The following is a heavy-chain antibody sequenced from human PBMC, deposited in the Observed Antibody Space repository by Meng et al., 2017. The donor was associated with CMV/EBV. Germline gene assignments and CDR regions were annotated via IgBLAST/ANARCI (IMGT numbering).Heavy chain of an antibody. D-gene: IGHD1-1*01. CDR3: VGGHNYNWGY. J-gene: IGHJ4*02. V-gene: IGHV4-34*01. CDR2: SSHSGIT. Sequence: GSLRLSCAVNGGSFSGYYYAWIRQPPGKGPEWIGESSHSGITIYNPSLESRVTISVDTSNNQLSLILTSVTAADTAIYYCVGGHNYNWGYRAQGTLVTVSS. CDR1: GGSFSGYY.